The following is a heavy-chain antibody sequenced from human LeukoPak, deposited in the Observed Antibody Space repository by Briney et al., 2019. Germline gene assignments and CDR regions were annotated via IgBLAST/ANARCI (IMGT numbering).Heavy chain of an antibody. CDR2: ISGSGGST. V-gene: IGHV3-23*01. D-gene: IGHD6-19*01. CDR3: AKVNEVAVAGHNWFDP. CDR1: GFTFSSYA. J-gene: IGHJ5*02. Sequence: GGSLRLSCAASGFTFSSYAMSWVRQAPGKGLEWVSAISGSGGSTYYADSVKGRCTISRDNSKNTLYLQMNSLRAEDTAVYYCAKVNEVAVAGHNWFDPWGQGTLVTVSP.